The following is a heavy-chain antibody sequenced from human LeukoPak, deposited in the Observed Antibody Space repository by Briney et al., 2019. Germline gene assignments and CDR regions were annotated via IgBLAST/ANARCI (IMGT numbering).Heavy chain of an antibody. CDR1: GFTFSNYD. D-gene: IGHD1-26*01. Sequence: GGSLRLSCAASGFTFSNYDMHWVRQATGKGLEWVSAIGTAGDTYYPGSVRGRFTMSRENAKNSLYLQMNSLTAGDTAVYYCARGANTHFDYWGRGILVTVSS. CDR2: IGTAGDT. CDR3: ARGANTHFDY. J-gene: IGHJ4*02. V-gene: IGHV3-13*04.